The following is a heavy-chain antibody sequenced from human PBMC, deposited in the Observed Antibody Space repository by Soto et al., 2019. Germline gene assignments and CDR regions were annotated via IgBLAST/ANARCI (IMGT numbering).Heavy chain of an antibody. CDR3: ARVNRRLTVYYRGMDV. V-gene: IGHV3-23*01. CDR1: GFTSSYYA. CDR2: KTVPAGET. D-gene: IGHD3-10*01. J-gene: IGHJ6*02. Sequence: EVELLESGGGVVQPGGSLRLSCVASGFTSSYYAMTWVRQAPGKGLEWVAEKTVPAGETFYADSVRGRFTISRASSKHTLLFQTESRRAEETASYLCARVNRRLTVYYRGMDVWGQGTAVTVSS.